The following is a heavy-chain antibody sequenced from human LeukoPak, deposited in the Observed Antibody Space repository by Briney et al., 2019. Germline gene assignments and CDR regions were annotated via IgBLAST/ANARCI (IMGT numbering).Heavy chain of an antibody. Sequence: SETLSLTCAVSGGSISSSNWWSWVRQPPGKGVEWFGEIYHSGSTNYNPSLKSRVTISVDKSKNQFSLKLSSVTAADTAVYYCARGYSSSWTRSLDYWGQGTLVTVSS. V-gene: IGHV4-4*02. CDR2: IYHSGST. CDR1: GGSISSSNW. CDR3: ARGYSSSWTRSLDY. D-gene: IGHD6-13*01. J-gene: IGHJ4*02.